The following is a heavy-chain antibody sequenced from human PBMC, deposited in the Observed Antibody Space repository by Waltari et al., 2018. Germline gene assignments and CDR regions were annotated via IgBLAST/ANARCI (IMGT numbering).Heavy chain of an antibody. V-gene: IGHV3-53*01. D-gene: IGHD5-12*01. CDR3: AKYSGYDFDY. CDR2: IYSGDNR. CDR1: GPTFSRIY. Sequence: EVQLVESGGGLIPPGGSLRLSCAVSGPTFSRIYMSWVRRAPGKGLVWVSIIYSGDNRYYADSVKGRFAISRDNSKNTVYLHMNSLTVEDTAVYYCAKYSGYDFDYWGQGTLVTVSS. J-gene: IGHJ4*02.